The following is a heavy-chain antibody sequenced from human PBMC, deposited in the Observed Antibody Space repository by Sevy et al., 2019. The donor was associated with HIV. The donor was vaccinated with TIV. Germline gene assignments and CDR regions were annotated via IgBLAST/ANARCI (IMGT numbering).Heavy chain of an antibody. CDR3: ARVPVVGYCSGGSCYSGYHYMDV. J-gene: IGHJ6*03. CDR1: GYTFTSYG. V-gene: IGHV1-18*04. D-gene: IGHD2-15*01. Sequence: ASVKVSCKASGYTFTSYGISWVRQAPGQGLEWMGWISAYNGNTNYAQKLQGRVTMTTDTSTSTAYMELRSLRSDDTAVYYCARVPVVGYCSGGSCYSGYHYMDVWGKGTTVTVSS. CDR2: ISAYNGNT.